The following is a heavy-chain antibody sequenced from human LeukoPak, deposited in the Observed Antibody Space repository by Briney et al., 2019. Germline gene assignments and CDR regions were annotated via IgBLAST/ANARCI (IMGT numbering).Heavy chain of an antibody. Sequence: GASVKVSCKASGYTFTGYYMHWVRQAPGQGLEWVGWIYPNTGETNYAPKFQGRVTMTGDTSITTAYMELTRLTFDDTAVYYCARDKGASGSDYWGQGTLVSVSS. CDR2: IYPNTGET. V-gene: IGHV1-2*02. J-gene: IGHJ4*02. CDR3: ARDKGASGSDY. CDR1: GYTFTGYY. D-gene: IGHD3-10*01.